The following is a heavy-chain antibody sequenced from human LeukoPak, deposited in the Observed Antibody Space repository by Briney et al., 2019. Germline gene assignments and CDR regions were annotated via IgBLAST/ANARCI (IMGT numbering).Heavy chain of an antibody. D-gene: IGHD6-6*01. CDR3: ARHGSSIGAGLDY. V-gene: IGHV5-51*01. J-gene: IGHJ4*02. Sequence: GESLKISCKGSGYSFTSYWIGWVRQMPGKGLEWMGIIYPGDSDTRYSPSFQGQVTISADKSISTAYLQWSSLKASDTAMYYYARHGSSIGAGLDYWGQGTLVTVSS. CDR1: GYSFTSYW. CDR2: IYPGDSDT.